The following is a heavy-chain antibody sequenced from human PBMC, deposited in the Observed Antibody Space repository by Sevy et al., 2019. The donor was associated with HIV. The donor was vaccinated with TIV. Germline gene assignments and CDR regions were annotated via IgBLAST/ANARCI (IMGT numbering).Heavy chain of an antibody. CDR3: ARLNYYDSSGYYYSAFDI. D-gene: IGHD3-22*01. J-gene: IGHJ3*02. CDR2: ISSSSSTI. Sequence: GGSLRLSCAASGFTFSSYSMNWVRQAPGKGLEWVSYISSSSSTIYYAASVKGRFTISRDNAKNSLYLQMNSLRDEDTAVYYCARLNYYDSSGYYYSAFDIWGQGTMVTVSS. CDR1: GFTFSSYS. V-gene: IGHV3-48*02.